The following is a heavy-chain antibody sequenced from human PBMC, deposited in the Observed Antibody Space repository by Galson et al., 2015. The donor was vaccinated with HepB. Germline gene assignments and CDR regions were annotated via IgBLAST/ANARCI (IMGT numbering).Heavy chain of an antibody. D-gene: IGHD3-10*01. J-gene: IGHJ4*02. Sequence: SLRLSCAASGFGFRTYWMTWVRQAPGKGLEWVADINQDGSEMYYVDSVKGRFTISRDNAKQSLYLQMNSLRAEDTAVYYCAKHMIRGVAGDFWSQGTLVTVSS. CDR2: INQDGSEM. CDR1: GFGFRTYW. V-gene: IGHV3-7*03. CDR3: AKHMIRGVAGDF.